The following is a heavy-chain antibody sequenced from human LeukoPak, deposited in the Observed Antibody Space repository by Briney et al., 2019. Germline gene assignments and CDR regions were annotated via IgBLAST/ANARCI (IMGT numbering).Heavy chain of an antibody. V-gene: IGHV3-23*01. CDR1: GFTFSSYA. CDR2: ISGSGGST. J-gene: IGHJ4*02. D-gene: IGHD3-10*01. Sequence: GGSLRLSCAASGFTFSSYAMTWVRQAPGKGLEWVSAISGSGGSTYYADSMKGRFTMSRDNSKNTLYLQMSSLRAEDTAVYYCAKETYGSGSYSPDYWGQGTLVTVSS. CDR3: AKETYGSGSYSPDY.